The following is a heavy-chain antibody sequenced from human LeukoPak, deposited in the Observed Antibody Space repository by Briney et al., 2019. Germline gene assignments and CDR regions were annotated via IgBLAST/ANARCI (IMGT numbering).Heavy chain of an antibody. CDR2: IHHSGST. CDR1: GYFISSGYY. Sequence: PSETLSLTCTVSGYFISSGYYWGWIRPPPGKGLQWIGSIHHSGSTYYNPSLKSRVTISVDTSKNQFSLKLSSVTAADTAVYYCARLWDESGSYWGQGIMVIVSS. J-gene: IGHJ4*02. CDR3: ARLWDESGSY. D-gene: IGHD1-26*01. V-gene: IGHV4-38-2*02.